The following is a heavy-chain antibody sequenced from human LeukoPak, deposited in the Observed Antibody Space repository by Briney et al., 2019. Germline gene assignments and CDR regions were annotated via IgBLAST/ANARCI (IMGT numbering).Heavy chain of an antibody. Sequence: GASVKVSCKASGYTFTSYAMHWVRQAPGQRLEWMGWINAGNGNTKYSQEFQGRVTITRDTSASTAYMELSSLRSEDMAVYYCARDILLDRTGYYFDYWGQGTLVTVSS. CDR3: ARDILLDRTGYYFDY. J-gene: IGHJ4*02. V-gene: IGHV1-3*03. D-gene: IGHD1-1*01. CDR2: INAGNGNT. CDR1: GYTFTSYA.